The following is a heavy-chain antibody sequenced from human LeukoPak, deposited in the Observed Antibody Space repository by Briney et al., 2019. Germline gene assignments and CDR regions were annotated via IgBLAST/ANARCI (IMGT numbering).Heavy chain of an antibody. J-gene: IGHJ3*02. CDR3: ARDRPMIVVADSFDI. CDR1: GFTFSSYA. D-gene: IGHD3-22*01. Sequence: GGSLRLSCAASGFTFSSYAMHWVRQAPGKGLEWVAVISYDGSNKYYADSVKGRFTISRDNSKNTLYLLMNSLRAEDTAVYYCARDRPMIVVADSFDIWGQGTMVTVSS. V-gene: IGHV3-30*04. CDR2: ISYDGSNK.